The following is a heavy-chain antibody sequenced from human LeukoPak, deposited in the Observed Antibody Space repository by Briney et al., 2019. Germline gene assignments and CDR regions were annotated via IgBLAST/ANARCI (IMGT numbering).Heavy chain of an antibody. CDR2: INHSGST. Sequence: ASETLSLTCAVYGGSFSGYYWSWIRQPPGKGLEWIGEINHSGSTNYNPSLKSRVTISVDTSKNQFSLKLSSVTAADTAVYYCARVQAAAGKTLGYWGQGTLVTVSS. D-gene: IGHD6-13*01. CDR3: ARVQAAAGKTLGY. V-gene: IGHV4-34*01. CDR1: GGSFSGYY. J-gene: IGHJ4*02.